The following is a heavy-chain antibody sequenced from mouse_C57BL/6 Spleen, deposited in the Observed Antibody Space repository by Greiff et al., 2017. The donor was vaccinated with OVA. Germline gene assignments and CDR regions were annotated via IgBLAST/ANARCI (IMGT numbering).Heavy chain of an antibody. D-gene: IGHD1-1*01. CDR2: IYPGDGDP. CDR3: ARSTTVVARYYFDY. J-gene: IGHJ2*01. CDR1: GYAFSSSW. V-gene: IGHV1-82*01. Sequence: VQLQQSGPELVKPGASVKISCKASGYAFSSSWMNWVKQRPGKGLEWIGRIYPGDGDPNYNGKFKGKATLTADKSSSTAYMQLSSLTSEDSAVYFCARSTTVVARYYFDYWGQGTTLTVSS.